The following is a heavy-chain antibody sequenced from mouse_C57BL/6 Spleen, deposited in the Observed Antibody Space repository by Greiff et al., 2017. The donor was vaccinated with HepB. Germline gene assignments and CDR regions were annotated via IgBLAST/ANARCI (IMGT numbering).Heavy chain of an antibody. V-gene: IGHV1-52*01. J-gene: IGHJ1*03. CDR3: ARWVLRFRYFDV. CDR2: IDPSDSET. D-gene: IGHD1-1*01. Sequence: QVQLQQPGAELVRPGSSVKLSCKASGYTFTSYWMHWVKQRPIQGLEWIGNIDPSDSETHYNQKFKDKATLTVDKSSSTAYMQLSSLTSEDSAVYYCARWVLRFRYFDVWGTGTTVTVSP. CDR1: GYTFTSYW.